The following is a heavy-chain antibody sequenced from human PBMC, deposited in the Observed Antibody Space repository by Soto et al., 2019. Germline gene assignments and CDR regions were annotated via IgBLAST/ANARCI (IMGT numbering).Heavy chain of an antibody. CDR2: IYPGDSDN. V-gene: IGHV5-51*01. D-gene: IGHD6-19*01. CDR1: GYSFTSYW. J-gene: IGHJ5*02. CDR3: ARRGSGWQCFLNWFDP. Sequence: GESLKISCKGSGYSFTSYWIGWVRQMPGKGLEWMGIIYPGDSDNRYSPSFQGQVTISADKSISTAYLQWSSLKASDTAMYYCARRGSGWQCFLNWFDPWGQGPLVTVSS.